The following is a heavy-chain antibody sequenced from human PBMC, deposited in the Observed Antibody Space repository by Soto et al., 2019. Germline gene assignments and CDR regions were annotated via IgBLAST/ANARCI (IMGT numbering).Heavy chain of an antibody. CDR3: ARVTHHCTNGVCYKAFDY. Sequence: ASVKVSCKASGYTFTGYYMHWVRQAPGQGLEWMGWINPNSGGTNYAQKFQGWVTMTRDTSISTAYMELSRLRSDDTAVYYCARVTHHCTNGVCYKAFDYWGQGTLVTVSS. CDR2: INPNSGGT. CDR1: GYTFTGYY. D-gene: IGHD2-8*01. V-gene: IGHV1-2*04. J-gene: IGHJ4*02.